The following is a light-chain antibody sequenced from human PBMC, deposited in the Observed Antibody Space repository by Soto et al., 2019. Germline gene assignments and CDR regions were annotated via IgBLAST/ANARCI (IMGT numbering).Light chain of an antibody. CDR1: SGDVGVYKF. V-gene: IGLV2-14*01. Sequence: QSALTQPASVSGSPGQSITISCTGTSGDVGVYKFVSWYQQHPGKAPKLIIYEVSNRPSGVSSRFSGSMSGNTASLTVSGLQAEDEADYYCSSYSGSNNFVFGTGTKLTVL. J-gene: IGLJ1*01. CDR2: EVS. CDR3: SSYSGSNNFV.